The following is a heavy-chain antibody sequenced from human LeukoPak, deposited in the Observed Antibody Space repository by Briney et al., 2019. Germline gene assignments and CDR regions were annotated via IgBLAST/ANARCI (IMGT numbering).Heavy chain of an antibody. CDR2: IGGSGDGT. V-gene: IGHV3-23*01. J-gene: IGHJ4*02. CDR1: GFTFSNFA. CDR3: AKVVYDFWSGYDY. D-gene: IGHD3-3*01. Sequence: PGGSLRLSCAASGFTFSNFAMNWVRQAPGKGLEWVSVIGGSGDGTHYADSVKGRFTISRDNSKNTLFLQMNSLRAEDTAVYYCAKVVYDFWSGYDYWGQGTLVTVSS.